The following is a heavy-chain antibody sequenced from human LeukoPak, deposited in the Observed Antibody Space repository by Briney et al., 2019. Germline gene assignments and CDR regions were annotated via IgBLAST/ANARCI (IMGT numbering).Heavy chain of an antibody. CDR3: ARDRDWKYWFDP. Sequence: PSETLSLTCTVSGGSISSYYWSWIRQPAGKELEWIGRIYSSGITNYNPSLKSRVTMSVDTSKNPFPLKLRSVTSADTAVYYCARDRDWKYWFDPWGQGTLVTVSS. CDR2: IYSSGIT. CDR1: GGSISSYY. V-gene: IGHV4-4*07. J-gene: IGHJ5*02. D-gene: IGHD1-1*01.